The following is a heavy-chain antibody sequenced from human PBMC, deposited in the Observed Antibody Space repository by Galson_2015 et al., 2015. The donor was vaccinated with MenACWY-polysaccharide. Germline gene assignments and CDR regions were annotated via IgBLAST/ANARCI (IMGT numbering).Heavy chain of an antibody. Sequence: SLRLSCAASGFTFSGYYMSWVRQAPGKGLEWVANIKQDGSEKYYVDSVKGRFTISRDNAKSSLYLQMNSLRAEDTAVYYCATYYGSGSFGWFDPWGRGSLVTVSS. D-gene: IGHD3-10*01. V-gene: IGHV3-7*01. CDR3: ATYYGSGSFGWFDP. CDR1: GFTFSGYY. J-gene: IGHJ5*02. CDR2: IKQDGSEK.